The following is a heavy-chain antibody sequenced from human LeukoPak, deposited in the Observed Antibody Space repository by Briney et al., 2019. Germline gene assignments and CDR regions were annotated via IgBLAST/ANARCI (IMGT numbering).Heavy chain of an antibody. J-gene: IGHJ4*02. V-gene: IGHV5-51*01. CDR2: IYPDDSDT. Sequence: GESLKISCKGSGYSVTNNWIGWVRQMPGRGLEWMGIIYPDDSDTRYSPSFQGQVTISADKSINTAYLQWSSLKASDTAMYYCARHPSYTSGWPLDYWGQGPLVTVS. D-gene: IGHD6-19*01. CDR1: GYSVTNNW. CDR3: ARHPSYTSGWPLDY.